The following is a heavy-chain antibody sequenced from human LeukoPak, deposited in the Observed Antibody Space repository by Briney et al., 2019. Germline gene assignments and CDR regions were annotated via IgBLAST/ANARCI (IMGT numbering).Heavy chain of an antibody. CDR1: GFTFNKYW. CDR2: IKGDTSYA. Sequence: GGSLRLSCVAYGFTFNKYWMHWVRQAPGKGLVWVVRIKGDTSYANYADSVKGRFTISRDNAKNTLYLQMNSLRVEDTAVYYCARDNDVWSLDFWGPGSLVTVSS. V-gene: IGHV3-74*01. D-gene: IGHD3-3*01. J-gene: IGHJ4*02. CDR3: ARDNDVWSLDF.